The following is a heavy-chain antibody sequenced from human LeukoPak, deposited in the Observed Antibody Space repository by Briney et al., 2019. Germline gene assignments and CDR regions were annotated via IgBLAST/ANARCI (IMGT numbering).Heavy chain of an antibody. D-gene: IGHD3-3*01. Sequence: GGSLRLSCAASGFTFRSYWMSWVRQAPGKGLEWVANIKQDGSEKYYVDSVKGRFTISRDNAKNSLYLQMNSLRAEDTAVYYCARENTIFGVVINYWGQGTLVTVSS. CDR2: IKQDGSEK. V-gene: IGHV3-7*01. CDR1: GFTFRSYW. J-gene: IGHJ4*02. CDR3: ARENTIFGVVINY.